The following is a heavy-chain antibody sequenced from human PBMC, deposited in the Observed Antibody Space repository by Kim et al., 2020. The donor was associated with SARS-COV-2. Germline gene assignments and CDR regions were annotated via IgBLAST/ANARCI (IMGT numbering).Heavy chain of an antibody. J-gene: IGHJ6*02. CDR2: ISSSSSYI. D-gene: IGHD3-22*01. Sequence: GGSLRLSCAASGFTFSSYSMNWVRQAPGKGLEWVSSISSSSSYIYYADSVKGRFTISRDNAKNSLYLQMNSLRAEDTAVYYCARGYYYDSSGSYGMDVWGQGTTVTVSS. CDR3: ARGYYYDSSGSYGMDV. CDR1: GFTFSSYS. V-gene: IGHV3-21*01.